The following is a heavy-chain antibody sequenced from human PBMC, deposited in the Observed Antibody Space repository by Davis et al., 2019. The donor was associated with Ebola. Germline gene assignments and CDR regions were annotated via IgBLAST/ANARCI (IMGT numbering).Heavy chain of an antibody. V-gene: IGHV1-69*04. D-gene: IGHD2-21*02. CDR3: ARDFIVVVTVDYYYYYGMDV. CDR2: IIPILGIA. Sequence: SVKVSCKASGGTFSSYAISWVRQAPGQGLEWMGRIIPILGIANYAQKFHGRVTITADKSTSTAYMELSSLRSEDTAVYYCARDFIVVVTVDYYYYYGMDVWGQGTTVTVSS. J-gene: IGHJ6*02. CDR1: GGTFSSYA.